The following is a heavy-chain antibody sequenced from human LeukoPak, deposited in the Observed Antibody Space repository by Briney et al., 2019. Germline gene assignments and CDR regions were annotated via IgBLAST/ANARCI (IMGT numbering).Heavy chain of an antibody. J-gene: IGHJ4*02. D-gene: IGHD2-2*01. CDR3: ARDDCSSPSCYAY. Sequence: GGSLRLTCVTSGFTLSSYGMHWVRQAPGKGLEWVAAIQCDGSKKYYIDSVEGRFTISRDNSRNTVYLQMNSLRAEDTAVYYCARDDCSSPSCYAYWGQGTLVTVSS. CDR1: GFTLSSYG. V-gene: IGHV3-33*01. CDR2: IQCDGSKK.